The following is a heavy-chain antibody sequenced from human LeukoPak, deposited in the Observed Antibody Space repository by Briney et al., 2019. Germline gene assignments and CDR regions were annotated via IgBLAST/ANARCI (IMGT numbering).Heavy chain of an antibody. D-gene: IGHD1-14*01. CDR1: DDSISSGAYY. V-gene: IGHV4-30-2*01. CDR2: ISHSGST. Sequence: PSETLSLTCTVSDDSISSGAYYWTWIRQPPGKGLEWIGYISHSGSTYYNPSLKSRVTISVDTSKNQFSLKLSSVTAADTAVYYCARQMNNHFDYWGQGTLVTVSS. CDR3: ARQMNNHFDY. J-gene: IGHJ4*02.